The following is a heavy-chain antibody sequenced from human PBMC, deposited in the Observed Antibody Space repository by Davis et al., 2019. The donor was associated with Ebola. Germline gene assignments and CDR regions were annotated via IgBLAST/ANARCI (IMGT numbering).Heavy chain of an antibody. V-gene: IGHV3-7*03. D-gene: IGHD3-9*01. CDR2: IKQDGSKT. CDR1: GFTFSDHF. J-gene: IGHJ3*01. Sequence: GESLKISCVASGFTFSDHFMIWIRQGPGKGLEWVANIKQDGSKTNYVDSVKDRFTISRDNAKNSLFLQMNNLRADDTAVYYCAAELTGDAFDVWGRGTMVTVSS. CDR3: AAELTGDAFDV.